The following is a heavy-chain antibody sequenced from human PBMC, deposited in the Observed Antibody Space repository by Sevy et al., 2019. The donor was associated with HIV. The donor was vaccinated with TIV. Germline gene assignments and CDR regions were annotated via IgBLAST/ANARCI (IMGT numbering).Heavy chain of an antibody. D-gene: IGHD2-2*01. CDR2: VNGYNGNT. CDR3: ASQGTVVVPAAVDEGAEYFQH. Sequence: ASVKVSCKASGYTFTNYGVNWVRQAPGQGLEWMGWVNGYNGNTNCAQNLQGRVTMTTDTSTNTAYMELRSLRSDDTAVYYCASQGTVVVPAAVDEGAEYFQHWGQGTLVTVSS. CDR1: GYTFTNYG. V-gene: IGHV1-18*01. J-gene: IGHJ1*01.